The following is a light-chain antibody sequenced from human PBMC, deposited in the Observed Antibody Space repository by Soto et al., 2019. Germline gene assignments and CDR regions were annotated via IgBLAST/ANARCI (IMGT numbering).Light chain of an antibody. V-gene: IGLV4-69*01. Sequence: QSVLTQSPSASASLGASVKLTCTLTSGHSSYAIAWHQQQPEKGPRYLMKLNSDGSHTKGDGIPDRFSASSSGAERYLTISSLQSEDEADYYCQTWGTGVVFGGGTKVTVL. CDR3: QTWGTGVV. J-gene: IGLJ2*01. CDR1: SGHSSYA. CDR2: LNSDGSH.